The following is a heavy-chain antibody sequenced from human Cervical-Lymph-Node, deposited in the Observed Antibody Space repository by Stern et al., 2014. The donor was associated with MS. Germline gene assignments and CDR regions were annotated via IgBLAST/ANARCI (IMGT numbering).Heavy chain of an antibody. CDR3: ATSFYYNILTGYSTPGDFYYGLDV. Sequence: VQLLESGAEVKKPGASVKVSCKLSGYTLTELSMHWVRQAPGLGLEWMGRFDPEDGETIYAQKFQGRVTLTEDTSTDTAYMELSSLRAEDTAVYYCATSFYYNILTGYSTPGDFYYGLDVWGQGTTVTVSS. V-gene: IGHV1-24*01. J-gene: IGHJ6*02. CDR1: GYTLTELS. CDR2: FDPEDGET. D-gene: IGHD3-9*01.